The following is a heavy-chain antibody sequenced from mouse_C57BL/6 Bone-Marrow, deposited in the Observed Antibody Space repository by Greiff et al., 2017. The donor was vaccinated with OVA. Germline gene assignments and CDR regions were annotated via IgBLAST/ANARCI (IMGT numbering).Heavy chain of an antibody. CDR1: GYSITSGYY. J-gene: IGHJ4*01. V-gene: IGHV3-6*01. CDR2: ISYDGSN. Sequence: EVKLMESGPGLVKPSQSLSLTCSVTGYSITSGYYWNWIRQFPGNKLEWMGYISYDGSNNYNPSLKNRISITRDTSKNQFFLKLNSVTTEDTATYYCARWGVALYYYAMDYWGQGTSVTVSS. CDR3: ARWGVALYYYAMDY. D-gene: IGHD1-1*01.